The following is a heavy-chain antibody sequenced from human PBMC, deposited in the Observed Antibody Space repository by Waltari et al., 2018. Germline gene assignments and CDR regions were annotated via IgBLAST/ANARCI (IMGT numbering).Heavy chain of an antibody. D-gene: IGHD4-17*01. J-gene: IGHJ4*02. CDR2: INSDGSKI. CDR3: VRDPSFGDFEAYFDY. CDR1: GFSFSSDW. Sequence: EVQLAESGGGLVQPGGSLSLSCAVSGFSFSSDWMYWVRQSPGKGLVWVSKINSDGSKIDYADSVKGRFTISRDNTKNTLYLEMNSLRAEDTAVYYCVRDPSFGDFEAYFDYWGQGTLVTVSS. V-gene: IGHV3-74*01.